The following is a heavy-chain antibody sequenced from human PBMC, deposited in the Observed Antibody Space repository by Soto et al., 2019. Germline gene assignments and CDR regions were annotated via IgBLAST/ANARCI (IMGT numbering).Heavy chain of an antibody. D-gene: IGHD6-13*01. CDR2: IKQDGSEK. CDR1: GFTFSSYW. V-gene: IGHV3-7*01. J-gene: IGHJ4*02. Sequence: GGSLRLSCAASGFTFSSYWMSWVRQAPGKGLEWVANIKQDGSEKYYVDSVKGRFTISRDNAKNSLYLQMNSLRAEDTAVYYCARAPGIAAAGDFDGWGQGTLVTVSS. CDR3: ARAPGIAAAGDFDG.